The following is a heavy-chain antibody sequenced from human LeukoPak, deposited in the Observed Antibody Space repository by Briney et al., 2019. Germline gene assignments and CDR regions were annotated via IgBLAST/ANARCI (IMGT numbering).Heavy chain of an antibody. Sequence: PGGSLRLSCAASGFTFSSYAMSWVRQAPGKGLEWVSAISGSGGTTYYADSVKGRFTISRDNSKNTLYLQMNSLRAEDTAVYYCAKEPILRYFDWLYFDYWGQGTLVTVSS. J-gene: IGHJ4*02. CDR2: ISGSGGTT. CDR1: GFTFSSYA. CDR3: AKEPILRYFDWLYFDY. V-gene: IGHV3-23*01. D-gene: IGHD3-9*01.